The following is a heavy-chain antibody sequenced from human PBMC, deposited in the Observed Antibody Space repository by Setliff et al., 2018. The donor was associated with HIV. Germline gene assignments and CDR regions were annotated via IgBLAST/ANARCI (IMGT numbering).Heavy chain of an antibody. D-gene: IGHD2-21*02. CDR3: ARGSRSPLVNKFRVTPAFDY. Sequence: SETLSLTCAVYGGSFSGHYWSWIRQTPGKGLEWIGDISHSGSTNYNPSLKSRVTISVDTSKNQFSLRLTSVTAADTAVYFCARGSRSPLVNKFRVTPAFDYWGQGTLVSVSS. CDR2: ISHSGST. V-gene: IGHV4-34*01. J-gene: IGHJ4*01. CDR1: GGSFSGHY.